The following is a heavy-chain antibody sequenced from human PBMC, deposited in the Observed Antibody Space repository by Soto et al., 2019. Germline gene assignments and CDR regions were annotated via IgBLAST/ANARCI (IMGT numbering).Heavy chain of an antibody. V-gene: IGHV3-30*18. J-gene: IGHJ3*02. D-gene: IGHD1-7*01. CDR1: GFTFSSYG. CDR3: AKAPQYITGTPMDAFDI. CDR2: ISYDGSNK. Sequence: GGSLRLSCAASGFTFSSYGMHWVRQAPGKGLEWVAVISYDGSNKYYADSVKGRFTISRDNSKNTLYLQMNSLRAEDTAVYYCAKAPQYITGTPMDAFDIWGQGTMVTVSS.